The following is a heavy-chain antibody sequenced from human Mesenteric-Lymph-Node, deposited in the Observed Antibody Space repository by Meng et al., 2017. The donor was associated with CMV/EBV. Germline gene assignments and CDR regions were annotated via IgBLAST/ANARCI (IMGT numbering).Heavy chain of an antibody. J-gene: IGHJ5*02. CDR1: GITFSNYA. V-gene: IGHV3-30*04. CDR2: ISNDGTDK. Sequence: GESLKISCSASGITFSNYAMHWVRQAPGTGLEWVAVISNDGTDKYYADSLRGRFTISRDNSKSTLYLQMNSLRGEDTAVYYCARDPNLRDRGWLDPWGQGTLVTVSS. CDR3: ARDPNLRDRGWLDP. D-gene: IGHD5-24*01.